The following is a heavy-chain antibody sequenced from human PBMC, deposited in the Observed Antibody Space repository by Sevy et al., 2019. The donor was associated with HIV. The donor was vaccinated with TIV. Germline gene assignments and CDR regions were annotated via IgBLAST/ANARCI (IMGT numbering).Heavy chain of an antibody. D-gene: IGHD4-4*01. CDR1: GYSFTRYW. CDR2: IDPDDSDT. J-gene: IGHJ4*02. Sequence: GESLKISCKASGYSFTRYWIGWVRQMPGKGPEWMGIIDPDDSDTRYGPSFQGQVTISADKSISTAYLQWSSLKASDTAMYYCARRDGYSSIDYWGQGTLVTVSS. CDR3: ARRDGYSSIDY. V-gene: IGHV5-51*01.